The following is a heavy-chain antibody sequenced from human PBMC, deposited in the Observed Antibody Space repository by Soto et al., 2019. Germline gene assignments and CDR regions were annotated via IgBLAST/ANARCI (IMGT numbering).Heavy chain of an antibody. V-gene: IGHV4-59*08. Sequence: LSLTCTVSGGSISSYYWSWIRQPPGKGLEWIGYIYYSGSTNYNPSLKSRVTISVDTSKNQFSLKLSSVTAADTAVYYCASPNYDFWSIGAFDIWGQGTMVTVSS. D-gene: IGHD3-3*01. J-gene: IGHJ3*02. CDR1: GGSISSYY. CDR3: ASPNYDFWSIGAFDI. CDR2: IYYSGST.